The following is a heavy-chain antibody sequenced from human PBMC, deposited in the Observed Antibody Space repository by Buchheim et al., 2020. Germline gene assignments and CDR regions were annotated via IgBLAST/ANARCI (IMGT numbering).Heavy chain of an antibody. J-gene: IGHJ4*02. CDR3: TTGGWGSDFFDY. CDR2: IWNDGSNK. D-gene: IGHD7-27*01. V-gene: IGHV3-33*01. Sequence: QVHLVESGGGVVQPGRSLRLSCAASGIIFSSYGMHWVRQAPGKGLEWVADIWNDGSNKYYADSVKGRLTISRDNSKNTLYLQMNSLRVEDTAVYYCTTGGWGSDFFDYWGQG. CDR1: GIIFSSYG.